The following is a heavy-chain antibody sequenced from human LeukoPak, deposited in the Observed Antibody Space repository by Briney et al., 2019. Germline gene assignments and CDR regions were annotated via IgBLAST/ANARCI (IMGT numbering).Heavy chain of an antibody. D-gene: IGHD3-22*01. V-gene: IGHV1-18*01. CDR1: GGTFSSYA. J-gene: IGHJ4*02. CDR3: ARSEYYDSSVYTAY. CDR2: ISGYNGNT. Sequence: ASVKVSCKASGGTFSSYAISWVRQAPGQGLEWMGWISGYNGNTNYAQKLQGRVTMTTDTSTSTAYMELKSLRSDDTAVYYCARSEYYDSSVYTAYWGQGTLVTVSS.